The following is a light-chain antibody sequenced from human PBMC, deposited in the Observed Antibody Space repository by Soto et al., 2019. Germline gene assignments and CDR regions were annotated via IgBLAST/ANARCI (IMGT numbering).Light chain of an antibody. CDR1: QSVSSY. CDR3: QQRSNWPLMYT. CDR2: DAS. V-gene: IGKV3-11*01. J-gene: IGKJ2*01. Sequence: EIVLTQSPATLSLSPGERATLSCRASQSVSSYFAWYQQKPGQAPRLLIYDASNRATGIPARFSGSGSGTDFPLTISSLEPEDFAVYYCQQRSNWPLMYTFGQGTKLEIK.